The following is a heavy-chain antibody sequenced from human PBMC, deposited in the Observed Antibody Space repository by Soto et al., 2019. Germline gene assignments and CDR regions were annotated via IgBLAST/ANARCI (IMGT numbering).Heavy chain of an antibody. D-gene: IGHD6-19*01. CDR2: VYYTGST. Sequence: SDTLSLTCSVSGVSISGSYWSWIRQSPGKGLEWLGYVYYTGSTNYSPSLRSRVSISVDTSKNEFSLRLSSVTAADTAVYFCARSVAVPGAHIDYWGQGTQVTVSS. CDR3: ARSVAVPGAHIDY. CDR1: GVSISGSY. V-gene: IGHV4-59*01. J-gene: IGHJ4*02.